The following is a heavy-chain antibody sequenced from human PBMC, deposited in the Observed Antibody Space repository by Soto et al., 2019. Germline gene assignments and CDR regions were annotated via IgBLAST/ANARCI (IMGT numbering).Heavy chain of an antibody. D-gene: IGHD3-10*01. V-gene: IGHV2-26*01. CDR1: GFSLSNARMG. Sequence: SGPTLVNPTETLTLTCTVSGFSLSNARMGVSWIRQPPGKALEWLAHIFSNDEKSYSTSLKSRLTISKYTSKSQVVLTMTNIDPVDIATYYCARLRYYYGSLDPWGQGTLVTVSS. CDR3: ARLRYYYGSLDP. CDR2: IFSNDEK. J-gene: IGHJ5*02.